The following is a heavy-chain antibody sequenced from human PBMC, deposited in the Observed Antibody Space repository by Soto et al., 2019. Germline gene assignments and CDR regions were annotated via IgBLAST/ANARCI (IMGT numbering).Heavy chain of an antibody. CDR2: IYYSGST. Sequence: SETLSLTCPVSGGSISSGGYYWSWIRQHPGKGLEWIGYIYYSGSTYYNPSLKSRVTISVDTSKNQFSLKLSSVTAADTAVYYCAYGRYGCFDYWGQGTLVTVSS. J-gene: IGHJ4*02. CDR1: GGSISSGGYY. CDR3: AYGRYGCFDY. D-gene: IGHD5-18*01. V-gene: IGHV4-31*03.